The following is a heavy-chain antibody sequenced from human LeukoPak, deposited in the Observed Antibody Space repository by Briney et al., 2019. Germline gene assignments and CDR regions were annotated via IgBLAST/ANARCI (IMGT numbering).Heavy chain of an antibody. J-gene: IGHJ4*02. Sequence: TLSLTSAVSGGSITSDTYYGSWIRQPPGKGLEWIGYILHSGSTYYNPSLKSRVTISIDTSKSQFSLKLSSVTAADTAVYYCAKTRDFWSGYFDYWGQGTLVTVSS. CDR2: ILHSGST. CDR1: GGSITSDTYY. D-gene: IGHD3-3*01. V-gene: IGHV4-30-2*01. CDR3: AKTRDFWSGYFDY.